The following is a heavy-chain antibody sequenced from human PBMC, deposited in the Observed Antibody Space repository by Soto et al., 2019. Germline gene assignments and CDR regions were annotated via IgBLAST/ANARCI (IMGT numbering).Heavy chain of an antibody. CDR1: SGSISSNGYY. Sequence: QVQLQESGPELVKPSQTLSLTCTVSSGSISSNGYYWRWIRQRPGQVLEWIGYIYYSGSIFYTPPFKRRITISVDTSKKQFSLKLSSVTASDTAVYYCARFSVDTRSFDYWGQGTLVTVSS. D-gene: IGHD2-2*02. CDR2: IYYSGSI. CDR3: ARFSVDTRSFDY. V-gene: IGHV4-31*03. J-gene: IGHJ4*02.